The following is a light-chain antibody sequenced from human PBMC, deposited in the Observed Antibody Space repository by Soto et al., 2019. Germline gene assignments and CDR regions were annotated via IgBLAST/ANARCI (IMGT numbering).Light chain of an antibody. V-gene: IGKV3-20*01. J-gene: IGKJ1*01. CDR1: QTIRSNY. CDR3: QQYGSSPWT. CDR2: GAS. Sequence: ETVLTQSPGTLSLSPGERATLSCRASQTIRSNYLAWYRQTPGQAPRLLIYGASNRATGIADRFSGSGSGTDFTLIISRLEPEDFALYYRQQYGSSPWTFGQGTKVEIK.